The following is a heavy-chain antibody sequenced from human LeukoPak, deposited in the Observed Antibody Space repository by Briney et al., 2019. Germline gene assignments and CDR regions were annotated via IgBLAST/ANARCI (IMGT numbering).Heavy chain of an antibody. Sequence: ASVKVSCKASGYTFTGYYMHWVRQAPGQGLEWMGIINPSGGSTSYAQKFQGRVTMTRDTSTSTVYMELSSLRSEDTAVYYCAYYCSSTSCPDAFDIWGQGTMVTVSS. CDR3: AYYCSSTSCPDAFDI. CDR1: GYTFTGYY. CDR2: INPSGGST. J-gene: IGHJ3*02. V-gene: IGHV1-46*01. D-gene: IGHD2-2*01.